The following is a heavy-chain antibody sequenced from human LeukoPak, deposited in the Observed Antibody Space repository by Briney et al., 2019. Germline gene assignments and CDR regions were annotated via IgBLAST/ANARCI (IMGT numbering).Heavy chain of an antibody. Sequence: GGSLRLSCAAYGLTFNTYWMNWVRQAPGKGLEWVANTSPDGNEKYYADFVKGRFSIFRDNANSILYLQMNSLRGEDTAVYYCLPGKGYWGQGTLVTVSS. J-gene: IGHJ4*02. V-gene: IGHV3-7*01. CDR3: LPGKGY. D-gene: IGHD4-23*01. CDR2: TSPDGNEK. CDR1: GLTFNTYW.